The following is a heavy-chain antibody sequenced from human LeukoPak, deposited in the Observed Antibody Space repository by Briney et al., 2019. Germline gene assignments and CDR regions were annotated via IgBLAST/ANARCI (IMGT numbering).Heavy chain of an antibody. D-gene: IGHD3-16*02. Sequence: PSETLSLTCTVSGGSISSSSYYWGWIRQPPGKGLEWIGGIYYSGSTYYNPSLKSRGTISVDTSKNQFSLKLSSVTAADTAVYYCARHDGFWGSYRVGYDYWGQGTLVTVSS. CDR1: GGSISSSSYY. CDR3: ARHDGFWGSYRVGYDY. V-gene: IGHV4-39*01. J-gene: IGHJ4*02. CDR2: IYYSGST.